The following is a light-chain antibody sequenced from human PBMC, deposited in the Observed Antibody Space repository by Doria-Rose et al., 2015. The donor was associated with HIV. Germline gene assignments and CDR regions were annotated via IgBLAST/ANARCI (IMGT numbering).Light chain of an antibody. V-gene: IGKV3-20*01. CDR1: QSFSSTY. J-gene: IGKJ1*01. CDR3: RQYGTSWT. CDR2: DGS. Sequence: TQSPGTLSLSPGERATLSCRASQSFSSTYLAWYQQKPGRAPSLLIYDGSTRATVIPDRFSASGSGTDFTLTINRREPEDFALYYCRQYGTSWTFGQGTKVEI.